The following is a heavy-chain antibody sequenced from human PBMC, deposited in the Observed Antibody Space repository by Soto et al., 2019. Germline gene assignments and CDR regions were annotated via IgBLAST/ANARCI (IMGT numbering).Heavy chain of an antibody. D-gene: IGHD4-17*01. Sequence: VQLVQSGAEVRQPGSSVRVSCKASGGTFSTYSVSWVRQAPGQGLEWMGGIIPIYGSPYCAQEFLGTVVLTAATFTTTADMRVPRPTSEAPAACFCAGVSLSVTPGPLGGWGQGTVVLASS. V-gene: IGHV1-69*06. CDR1: GGTFSTYS. CDR3: AGVSLSVTPGPLGG. J-gene: IGHJ4*02. CDR2: IIPIYGSP.